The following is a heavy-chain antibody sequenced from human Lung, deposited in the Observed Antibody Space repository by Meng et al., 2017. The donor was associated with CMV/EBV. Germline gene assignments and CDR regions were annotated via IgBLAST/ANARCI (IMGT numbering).Heavy chain of an antibody. D-gene: IGHD6-19*01. Sequence: ASVKVSCKASGYTLTNYYIHWVRQAPGQGLEWMGIINPSDNTTIYAQKFQGRVTMTRDTSTSTVYMELSSLRSEDTAVYYCAREHPFSSGLDYWGKGRLVTVSS. CDR1: GYTLTNYY. CDR3: AREHPFSSGLDY. CDR2: INPSDNTT. J-gene: IGHJ4*02. V-gene: IGHV1-46*01.